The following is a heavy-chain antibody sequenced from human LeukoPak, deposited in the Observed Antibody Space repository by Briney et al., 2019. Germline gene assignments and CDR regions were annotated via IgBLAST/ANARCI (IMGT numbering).Heavy chain of an antibody. J-gene: IGHJ4*02. CDR3: ATTTIRLGY. CDR2: ISNSGST. V-gene: IGHV4-39*07. D-gene: IGHD1-26*01. Sequence: SETLSLTCTVSGVSITSSSYYWGWIRQPPGKGPEWIGSISNSGSTYYNPSLKSRVTISVDTSNNQFSLKLSSVTAADTAVYYCATTTIRLGYWGQGTLVTVSS. CDR1: GVSITSSSYY.